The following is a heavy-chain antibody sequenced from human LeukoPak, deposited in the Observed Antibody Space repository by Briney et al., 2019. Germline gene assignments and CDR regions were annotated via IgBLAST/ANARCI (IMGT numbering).Heavy chain of an antibody. V-gene: IGHV1-18*01. J-gene: IGHJ3*02. Sequence: GASVKVSCKASGYTFTSYGINWVRQAPGQGLEWMGWISAYNGNTNYAQKLQGRVTMTTDTSTSTAYMELRSLRSDDTAVYYCARLAPLSYSSGWYGDAFDIWGQGTMVTVSS. CDR2: ISAYNGNT. CDR1: GYTFTSYG. CDR3: ARLAPLSYSSGWYGDAFDI. D-gene: IGHD6-19*01.